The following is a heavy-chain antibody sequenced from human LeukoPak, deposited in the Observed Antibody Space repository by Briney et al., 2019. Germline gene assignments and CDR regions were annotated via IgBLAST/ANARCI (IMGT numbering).Heavy chain of an antibody. CDR1: GYSFTSYW. V-gene: IGHV5-51*01. D-gene: IGHD2-15*01. CDR2: IYPGDSDT. Sequence: PGESLKISCKGSGYSFTSYWIGWVRQMPGKGLEWMGIIYPGDSDTRYSPSFQGQVTISADQSISTAYLQWSSLKASDTAMYYCARHVMGVLVAVTPGLDYYGMDVWGQGTTVTVSS. J-gene: IGHJ6*02. CDR3: ARHVMGVLVAVTPGLDYYGMDV.